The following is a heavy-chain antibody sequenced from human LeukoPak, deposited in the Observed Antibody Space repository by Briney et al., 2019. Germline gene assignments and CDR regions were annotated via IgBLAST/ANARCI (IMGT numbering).Heavy chain of an antibody. J-gene: IGHJ4*02. Sequence: GGSLRLSCVASGFTFSSSAMSWVRQAPGKGLEWVSSISGRTGSTYYADSVKGRFTISRDNSKNTLYLQMNSLRAEDAAIYYCAKIVVSAGIDYWGLGTLVTVSS. CDR1: GFTFSSSA. CDR3: AKIVVSAGIDY. D-gene: IGHD3-22*01. CDR2: ISGRTGST. V-gene: IGHV3-23*01.